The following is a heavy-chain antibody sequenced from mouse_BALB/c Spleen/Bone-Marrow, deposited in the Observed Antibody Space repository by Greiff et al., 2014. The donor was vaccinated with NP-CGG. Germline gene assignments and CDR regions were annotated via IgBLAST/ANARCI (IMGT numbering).Heavy chain of an antibody. J-gene: IGHJ2*01. CDR1: GFTFSSYG. V-gene: IGHV5-6*02. D-gene: IGHD4-1*01. CDR3: ARLGRDYFDY. CDR2: ISSGGSYT. Sequence: EVKLVESGGDLVKPGGSLKLSCAASGFTFSSYGMSWVRQTPDKRLEWVATISSGGSYTYYPDSVKGRFTISRDNAKNTPYLQMSSLKSEDTAMYYCARLGRDYFDYWGQGTTLTVSS.